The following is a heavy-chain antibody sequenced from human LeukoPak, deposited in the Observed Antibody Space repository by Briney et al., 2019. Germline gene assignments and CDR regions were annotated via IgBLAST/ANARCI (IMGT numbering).Heavy chain of an antibody. CDR3: ARHSAQGGSGWSRVDY. CDR1: GYSFTSYW. J-gene: IGHJ4*02. V-gene: IGHV5-51*01. CDR2: IYPGDSDT. Sequence: GESLKISCKGSGYSFTSYWIGWVRQMPGNGLEWMGIIYPGDSDTRYSPSFQGQVTISADKSISTAYLQWSSLKASDTAMYYCARHSAQGGSGWSRVDYWGQGTLVTVSS. D-gene: IGHD6-19*01.